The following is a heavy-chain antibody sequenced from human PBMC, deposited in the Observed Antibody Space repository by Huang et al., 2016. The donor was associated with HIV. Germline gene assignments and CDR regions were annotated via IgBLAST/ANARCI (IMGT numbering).Heavy chain of an antibody. Sequence: VQLIQSGAEVKKTGSSVRVSCRASEGTFSSYSIGWMRQAPGQGLEWMGGMIPICGTTTDAQKVQGRVSIAADESTSTAYMDLNSLRSEDTAVYYCARAALVNNQYFDYWGQGTLVTVSS. D-gene: IGHD5-18*01. J-gene: IGHJ4*02. CDR3: ARAALVNNQYFDY. CDR2: MIPICGTT. V-gene: IGHV1-69*13. CDR1: EGTFSSYS.